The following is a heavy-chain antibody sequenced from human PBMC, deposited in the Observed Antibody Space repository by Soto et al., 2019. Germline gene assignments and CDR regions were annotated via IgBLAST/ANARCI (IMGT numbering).Heavy chain of an antibody. CDR2: LSGSGGTT. D-gene: IGHD3-10*01. CDR3: AKDRRISMVRGYYFEY. V-gene: IGHV3-23*01. CDR1: GLTFTSYA. Sequence: EVQLLASGGGLVHPGGSLRLSCAASGLTFTSYAMSWVRQAPGKGLEWVSGLSGSGGTTYYADSVKGRFTISRDNSKNTLYLQMDSLIAEDTAVYYCAKDRRISMVRGYYFEYWGQGTLVTVSS. J-gene: IGHJ4*02.